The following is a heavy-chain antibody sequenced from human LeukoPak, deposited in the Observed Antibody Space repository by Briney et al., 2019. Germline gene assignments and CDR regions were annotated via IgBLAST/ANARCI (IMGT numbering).Heavy chain of an antibody. D-gene: IGHD3-10*01. V-gene: IGHV3-23*01. J-gene: IGHJ4*02. CDR2: ISGSGGST. Sequence: GGTLRLSCAASGFTFSSYGMSWVRQAPGKGLEWVSAISGSGGSTYYADSVKGRFTISRDNAKNSLYLQMNSLRAEDTAVYYCARRDLLWFGELSLPDWGQGTLVTVSS. CDR3: ARRDLLWFGELSLPD. CDR1: GFTFSSYG.